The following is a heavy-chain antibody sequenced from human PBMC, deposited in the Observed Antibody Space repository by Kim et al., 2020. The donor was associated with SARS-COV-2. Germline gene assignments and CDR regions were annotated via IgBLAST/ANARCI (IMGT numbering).Heavy chain of an antibody. CDR3: ARDLIQLWHVAIYGMDV. D-gene: IGHD5-18*01. J-gene: IGHJ6*02. Sequence: ASVKVSCKASGYTFTSYGISWVRQAPGQGLEWMGWISAYNGNTNYAQKLQGRVTMTTDTSTSTAYMELRSLRSDDTAVYYCARDLIQLWHVAIYGMDVWGQGTTVTVSS. V-gene: IGHV1-18*01. CDR2: ISAYNGNT. CDR1: GYTFTSYG.